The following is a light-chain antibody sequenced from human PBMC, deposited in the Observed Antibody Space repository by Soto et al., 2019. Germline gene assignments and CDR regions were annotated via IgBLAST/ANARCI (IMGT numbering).Light chain of an antibody. CDR3: SSYTSSNTYV. J-gene: IGLJ1*01. Sequence: SVLTQPASVSGSPGQSITISCTGTSSDVGAYKYVSWYQHHPGKVPQLMIYDVSNRPSGVSDRFSGSKSGNTASLTISGLQAEDEADYYCSSYTSSNTYVFGTGTKVTVL. CDR2: DVS. V-gene: IGLV2-14*03. CDR1: SSDVGAYKY.